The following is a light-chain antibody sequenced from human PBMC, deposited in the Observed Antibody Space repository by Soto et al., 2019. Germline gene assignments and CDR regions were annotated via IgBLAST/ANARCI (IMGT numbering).Light chain of an antibody. CDR1: QYIGND. CDR2: SAS. CDR3: QQYNKWPPLT. Sequence: XIVMTQSPATLSASPGEGSTLCCRSIQYIGNDLAWYQQKPGQPPRNLIYSASTRATGIPARFSGSGSGTEFTITISNLQSEDFAVYYCQQYNKWPPLTFGGVTKVDIK. J-gene: IGKJ4*01. V-gene: IGKV3-15*01.